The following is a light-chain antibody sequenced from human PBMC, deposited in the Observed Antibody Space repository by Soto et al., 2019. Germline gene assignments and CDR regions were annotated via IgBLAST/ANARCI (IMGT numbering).Light chain of an antibody. CDR1: NSDIGTYIY. V-gene: IGLV2-14*01. J-gene: IGLJ2*01. CDR2: DVS. CDR3: SSYTASRTK. Sequence: QSVLTQPASVSGSPGQSITISCTGTNSDIGTYIYVSWYQQHPGKAPKLLIYDVSNRPSGVSNRFSGSKSGNTASLTISGLQAEDAADYYCSSYTASRTKFGGGTQLTVL.